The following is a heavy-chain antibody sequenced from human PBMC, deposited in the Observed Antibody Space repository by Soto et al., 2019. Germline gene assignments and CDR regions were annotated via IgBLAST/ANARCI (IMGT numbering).Heavy chain of an antibody. V-gene: IGHV1-69*13. CDR3: ARLSTCSGGSCYSD. J-gene: IGHJ4*02. CDR2: IIPIFGTA. D-gene: IGHD2-15*01. CDR1: GHTFTSYG. Sequence: SVKVSCKASGHTFTSYGISWVRQAPGQGLEWMGGIIPIFGTANYAQKFQGRVTITADESTSTAYMELSSLRSEDTAVYYCARLSTCSGGSCYSDWGQGTLVTVSS.